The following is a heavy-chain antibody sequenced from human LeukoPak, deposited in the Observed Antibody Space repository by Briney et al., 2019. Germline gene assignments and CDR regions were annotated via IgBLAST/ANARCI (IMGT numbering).Heavy chain of an antibody. D-gene: IGHD3-10*01. CDR3: AKDQTRNYYGSGSYDY. CDR2: ISGSGGST. CDR1: GFTFSSYA. J-gene: IGHJ4*02. V-gene: IGHV3-23*01. Sequence: PGGSLRLSCAAPGFTFSSYAMSWVRQAPGKGLEWVSAISGSGGSTYYADSGKGRFTISRDNSKYKLYLQRNSLRAEDTAVYYFAKDQTRNYYGSGSYDYWGQGTLVTVSS.